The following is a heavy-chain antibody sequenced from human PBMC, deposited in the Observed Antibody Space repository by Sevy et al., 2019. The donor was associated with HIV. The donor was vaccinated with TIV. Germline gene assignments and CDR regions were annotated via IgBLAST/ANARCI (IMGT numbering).Heavy chain of an antibody. CDR1: GGSFSGYY. V-gene: IGHV4-34*01. CDR3: ARGPNYYDSSGYYPTYYYYMDV. D-gene: IGHD3-22*01. Sequence: SETLFLTCAVYGGSFSGYYWSWIRQPPGKGLEWIGEINHSGSTNYNPSLKSRVTISVDTSKNQFSLKLSSVTAADTAVYYCARGPNYYDSSGYYPTYYYYMDVWGKGTTVTVSS. J-gene: IGHJ6*03. CDR2: INHSGST.